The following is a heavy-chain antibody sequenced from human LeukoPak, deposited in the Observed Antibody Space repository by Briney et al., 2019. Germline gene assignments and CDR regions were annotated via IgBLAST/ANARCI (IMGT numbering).Heavy chain of an antibody. V-gene: IGHV4-39*07. D-gene: IGHD3-10*01. CDR1: GGSISSSSYY. CDR3: ARDDHYGSGSFYPNWFDP. J-gene: IGHJ5*02. CDR2: IYYSGST. Sequence: PSETLSLTCTVSGGSISSSSYYWGWIRQPPGKGLEWIGSIYYSGSTYYNPSLKSRVTISVDTSKNQFSLKLSSVTAADTAVYYCARDDHYGSGSFYPNWFDPWGQGTLVTVSS.